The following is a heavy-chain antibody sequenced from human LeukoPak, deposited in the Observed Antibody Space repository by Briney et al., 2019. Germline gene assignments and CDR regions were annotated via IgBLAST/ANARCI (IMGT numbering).Heavy chain of an antibody. CDR3: ARGLTYYDYVWGSYRRPYYFDY. V-gene: IGHV4-4*07. J-gene: IGHJ4*02. CDR2: IYTSGST. D-gene: IGHD3-16*02. Sequence: SETLSLTCTVSGGSISSYYWSWIRQPAGKGLEWIGRIYTSGSTNYNPSLKSRVTMSVDTSKNQFSLKLSSVTAADTAVYYCARGLTYYDYVWGSYRRPYYFDYWGQGTLVTVSS. CDR1: GGSISSYY.